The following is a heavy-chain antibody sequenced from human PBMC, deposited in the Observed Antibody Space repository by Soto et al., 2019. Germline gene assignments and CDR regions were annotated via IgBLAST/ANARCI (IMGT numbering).Heavy chain of an antibody. V-gene: IGHV1-18*04. CDR2: ISTYNSNT. J-gene: IGHJ4*02. D-gene: IGHD2-21*02. CDR1: GYSFTNYG. Sequence: QVQLVQSGGEVKKPGASVKVSCKASGYSFTNYGISWVRQAPGHGLAWLGWISTYNSNTNSAPRLQGRLTMTTDSSTSTAYMELRSLTSDATAVYYCSRDERDSWRCGACFYFDSWGQGTLVTVSS. CDR3: SRDERDSWRCGACFYFDS.